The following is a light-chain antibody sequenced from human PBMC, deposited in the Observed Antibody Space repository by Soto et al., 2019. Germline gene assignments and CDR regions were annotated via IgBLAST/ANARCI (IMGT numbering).Light chain of an antibody. CDR3: QQYNSWPHS. V-gene: IGKV3-15*01. J-gene: IGKJ2*01. Sequence: ETVLTQSPAILSVSLGERATFSCRASQSISSDLAWYQQKPGQVPRLLIYGASTRATGIPARFSGSGSGTEFNLTISGLQSEDFAVYHCQQYNSWPHSFGQGTKLEI. CDR2: GAS. CDR1: QSISSD.